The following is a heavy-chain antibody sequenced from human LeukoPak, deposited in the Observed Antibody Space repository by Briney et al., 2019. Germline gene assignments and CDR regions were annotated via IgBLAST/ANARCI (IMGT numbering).Heavy chain of an antibody. CDR2: ISYDGSNK. Sequence: GGSLRLSCAASGFTFSSYGMHWVRQAPGKGLEWVAVISYDGSNKYYADSVKGRFTISRDNSKNTLYLQMNSLRAEDTAVYYCAKDPSAGRGSYYVYFQHWGQGTLVTVSS. CDR1: GFTFSSYG. CDR3: AKDPSAGRGSYYVYFQH. J-gene: IGHJ1*01. V-gene: IGHV3-30*18. D-gene: IGHD1-26*01.